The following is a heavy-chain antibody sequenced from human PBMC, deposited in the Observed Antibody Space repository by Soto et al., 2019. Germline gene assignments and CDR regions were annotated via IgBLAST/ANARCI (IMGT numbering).Heavy chain of an antibody. CDR3: ASLYNWNYYYYGMDV. Sequence: GASVKVSCKASGYTFTSYAMHWVRQAPGQRLEWMGWINAGNGNTKYSQKFQGRVTITRDTSASTAYMELSSLRSEDTAVYYCASLYNWNYYYYGMDVWGQGTTVTGSS. CDR1: GYTFTSYA. V-gene: IGHV1-3*01. D-gene: IGHD1-1*01. J-gene: IGHJ6*02. CDR2: INAGNGNT.